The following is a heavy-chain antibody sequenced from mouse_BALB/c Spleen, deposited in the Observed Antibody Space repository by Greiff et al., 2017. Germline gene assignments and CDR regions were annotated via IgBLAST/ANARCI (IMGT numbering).Heavy chain of an antibody. J-gene: IGHJ4*01. CDR1: GYSITSDYA. D-gene: IGHD4-1*01. Sequence: EVQLQESGPGLVKPSQSLSLTCTVTGYSITSDYAWNWIRQFPGNKLEWMGYISYSGSTSYNPSLKSRISITRDTSKNQFFLQLNSVTTEDTATYYCARYLTGTRKYYAMDYWGQGTSVTVSS. CDR2: ISYSGST. CDR3: ARYLTGTRKYYAMDY. V-gene: IGHV3-2*02.